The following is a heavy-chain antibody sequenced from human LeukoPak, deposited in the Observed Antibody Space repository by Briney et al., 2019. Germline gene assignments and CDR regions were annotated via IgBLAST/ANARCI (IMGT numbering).Heavy chain of an antibody. J-gene: IGHJ2*01. Sequence: PGGSLRLSCGASGFTFTSYAMSWIRQAPGKGLEWVSAISGGGENTYYGGSVKGRFTISRDNSKNTLYLQMNSLRAEDTATYSCAKPRAMTTGVGRYFDLWGRGTLVTVSS. CDR1: GFTFTSYA. CDR2: ISGGGENT. V-gene: IGHV3-23*01. D-gene: IGHD1-1*01. CDR3: AKPRAMTTGVGRYFDL.